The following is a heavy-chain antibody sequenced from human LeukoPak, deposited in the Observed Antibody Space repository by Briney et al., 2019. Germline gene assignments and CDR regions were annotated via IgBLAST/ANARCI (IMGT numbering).Heavy chain of an antibody. J-gene: IGHJ5*02. D-gene: IGHD5-12*01. CDR1: GFPFSSYY. CDR2: INQGGSEK. Sequence: GGSLRLSCAASGFPFSSYYMSWVRQAPGKGLEWVANINQGGSEKYYVESVKDRFTISRDNAKNSLYLQMSSLRAEDTAVYYCARVNRYSGYDVDQWGQGTLVTVSS. V-gene: IGHV3-7*01. CDR3: ARVNRYSGYDVDQ.